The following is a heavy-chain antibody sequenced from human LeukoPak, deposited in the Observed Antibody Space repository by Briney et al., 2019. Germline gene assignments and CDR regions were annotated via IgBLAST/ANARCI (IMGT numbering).Heavy chain of an antibody. V-gene: IGHV3-23*01. CDR1: GFTFSSYA. J-gene: IGHJ4*02. CDR2: ISGSGGST. Sequence: GGSLRLSCAASGFTFSSYAMSWVRQAPGKGLEWVSAISGSGGSTYYADSVKGRFTISRGNSKNTLYLQMNSLRAEDTAVYYCAKDEAARPGLGFDYWGQGTLVTVSS. D-gene: IGHD6-6*01. CDR3: AKDEAARPGLGFDY.